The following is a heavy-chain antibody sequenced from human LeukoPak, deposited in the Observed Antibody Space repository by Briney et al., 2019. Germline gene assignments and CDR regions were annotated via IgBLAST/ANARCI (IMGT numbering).Heavy chain of an antibody. CDR2: IYYSGST. J-gene: IGHJ4*02. D-gene: IGHD5-12*01. Sequence: SETLSLTCTVSGGSISSSSYYWGWIRQPPGKGLEWIGSIYYSGSTYYNPSLKSRVTRSVDTSKNQFSLKLSSVTAADTAVYYCARLDSGYDFGAWGQGTLVTVSS. V-gene: IGHV4-39*01. CDR1: GGSISSSSYY. CDR3: ARLDSGYDFGA.